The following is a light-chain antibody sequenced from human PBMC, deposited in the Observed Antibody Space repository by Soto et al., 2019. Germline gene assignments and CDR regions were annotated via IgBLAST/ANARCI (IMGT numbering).Light chain of an antibody. CDR2: EVS. V-gene: IGLV2-18*02. CDR1: SSDVGSYNR. CDR3: RSYTSSSTL. Sequence: QSALTQPPSVSGSPGQSVTISCTGTSSDVGSYNRVSWYKQPPGTAPKLMIYEVSNRPSGVPDRCSGSKSGNTASLTISGLQAEDEDYYYCRSYTSSSTLFGGGPKLTV. J-gene: IGLJ2*01.